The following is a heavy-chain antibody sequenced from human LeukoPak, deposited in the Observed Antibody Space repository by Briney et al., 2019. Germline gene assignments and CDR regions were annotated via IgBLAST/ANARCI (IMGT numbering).Heavy chain of an antibody. J-gene: IGHJ5*02. CDR2: TYYRSKWYN. V-gene: IGHV6-1*01. CDR1: GDSVSNNIAA. CDR3: ARGPNWFDP. Sequence: SQTLSLTCAISGDSVSNNIAAWSWIRQSPSRGLEWLGRTYYRSKWYNDYAVSVRSRITINPDTSKNQFSLQLNSVTPEDTAVYYCARGPNWFDPWGQGTLVTVSS.